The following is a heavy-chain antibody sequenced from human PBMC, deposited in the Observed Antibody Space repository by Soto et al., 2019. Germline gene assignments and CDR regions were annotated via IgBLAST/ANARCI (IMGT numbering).Heavy chain of an antibody. D-gene: IGHD1-7*01. V-gene: IGHV3-23*01. Sequence: HPGGSLRLSCAASGFTFSSYAMSWVRQAPGKGLEWVSAISGSGGSTYYADSVKGRFTISRDNSKNTLYLQMNSLRAEDTAVYYCAKEHNDWNYGYYYYGMDVWGQGTTVTVSS. CDR1: GFTFSSYA. J-gene: IGHJ6*02. CDR3: AKEHNDWNYGYYYYGMDV. CDR2: ISGSGGST.